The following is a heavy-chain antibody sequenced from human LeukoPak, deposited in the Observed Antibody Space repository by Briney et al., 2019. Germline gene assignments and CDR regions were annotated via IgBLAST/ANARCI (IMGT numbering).Heavy chain of an antibody. D-gene: IGHD3-22*01. CDR2: ISSSSSYI. Sequence: GGSLRLSCAASGFTLISYSMNWVRQAPGKGLEWVSSISSSSSYIYYADSVKGRFTISRDNAKNSLYLQMISLRADDTAVYYCAREGLSYYDSSGYYRSGWGQGTLVTVSS. V-gene: IGHV3-21*01. CDR1: GFTLISYS. CDR3: AREGLSYYDSSGYYRSG. J-gene: IGHJ4*02.